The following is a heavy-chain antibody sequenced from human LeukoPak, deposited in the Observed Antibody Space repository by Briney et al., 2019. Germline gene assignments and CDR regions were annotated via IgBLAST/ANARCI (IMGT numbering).Heavy chain of an antibody. Sequence: PGGSLRLSCAASGFTLSDYAMNWIRQAPGKGLEWVSSISASGTYIYYADLMEGRFTISRDNAKNSLYPEMNSLRAEDTAVYYCARGVGNFRYYFDFWGQGTLVTVSS. CDR2: ISASGTYI. CDR3: ARGVGNFRYYFDF. V-gene: IGHV3-21*01. CDR1: GFTLSDYA. J-gene: IGHJ4*02. D-gene: IGHD2/OR15-2a*01.